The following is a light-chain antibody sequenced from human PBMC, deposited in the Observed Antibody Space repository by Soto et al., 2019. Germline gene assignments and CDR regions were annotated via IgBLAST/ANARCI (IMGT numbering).Light chain of an antibody. CDR1: SNDIGAYNY. CDR2: EVS. CDR3: SSYTSGKTGV. Sequence: QSALTQPASVSASPGQSITISCTGTSNDIGAYNYVSWYQQHPGKAPRLMIYEVSRRPSGVSSRFSGSKSGNTASLTISGLQADDEADYYCSSYTSGKTGVFGGGTKLTVL. J-gene: IGLJ3*02. V-gene: IGLV2-14*01.